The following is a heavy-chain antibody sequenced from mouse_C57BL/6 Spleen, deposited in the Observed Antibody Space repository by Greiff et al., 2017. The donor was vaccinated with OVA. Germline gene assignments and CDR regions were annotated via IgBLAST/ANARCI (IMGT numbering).Heavy chain of an antibody. V-gene: IGHV1-82*01. J-gene: IGHJ2*01. Sequence: VQRVESGPELVKPGASVKISCKASGYAFSSSWMNWVKQRPGKGLEWIGRIYPGDGDTNYNGKFKGKATLTADKSSSTAYMQLSSLTSEDSAVYFCATLSTTVVATEGYWGQGTTLTVSS. D-gene: IGHD1-1*01. CDR3: ATLSTTVVATEGY. CDR1: GYAFSSSW. CDR2: IYPGDGDT.